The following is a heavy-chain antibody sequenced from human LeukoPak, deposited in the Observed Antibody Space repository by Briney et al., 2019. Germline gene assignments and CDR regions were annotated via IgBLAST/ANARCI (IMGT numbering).Heavy chain of an antibody. CDR3: AKGPARYCSGGSCYGDY. V-gene: IGHV3-23*01. CDR2: ISGSGGST. CDR1: GNYW. J-gene: IGHJ4*02. Sequence: HPGGSLRLSCAASGNYWMHWVRQAPGKGLEWVSAISGSGGSTYYADSVKGRFTISRDNSKNTLYLQMNSLRAEDTAVYYCAKGPARYCSGGSCYGDYWGQGTLVTVSS. D-gene: IGHD2-15*01.